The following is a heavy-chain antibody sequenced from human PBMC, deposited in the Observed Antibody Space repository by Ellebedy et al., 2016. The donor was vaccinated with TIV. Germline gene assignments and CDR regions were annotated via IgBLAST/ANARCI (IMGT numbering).Heavy chain of an antibody. V-gene: IGHV3-74*01. CDR1: GFTFSNYW. CDR2: FYNDGSST. J-gene: IGHJ4*02. CDR3: VRDGDGYNFDY. D-gene: IGHD5-24*01. Sequence: GESPKISCAASGFTFSNYWRHWVRQAPGKGMVWLSRFYNDGSSTSYADSVKGRFTFSRDNTRNTLYLQMNSLRVEDTAVYYCVRDGDGYNFDYWGQGALVTGSS.